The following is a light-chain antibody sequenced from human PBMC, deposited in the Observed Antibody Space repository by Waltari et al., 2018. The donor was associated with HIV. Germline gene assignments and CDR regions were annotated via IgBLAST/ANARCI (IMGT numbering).Light chain of an antibody. Sequence: QSVLPQSPSVSEAPGQSVTISCSGTASNIGSHAVTWYQQFPGKPPRLLVYNDDLILSGVSDRLSASKSGTSASLAINDLQSEHESHYYCAAWDDGLNGVIFGGGTKVTVL. CDR3: AAWDDGLNGVI. CDR1: ASNIGSHA. J-gene: IGLJ2*01. CDR2: NDD. V-gene: IGLV1-36*01.